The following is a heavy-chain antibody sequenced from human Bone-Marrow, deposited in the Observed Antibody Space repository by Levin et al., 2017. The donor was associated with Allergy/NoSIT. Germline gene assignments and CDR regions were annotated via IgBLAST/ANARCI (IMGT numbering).Heavy chain of an antibody. CDR1: GGSFSGYY. V-gene: IGHV4-34*01. J-gene: IGHJ4*02. CDR3: ARARRGSNFDY. D-gene: IGHD3-16*01. CDR2: INHSGST. Sequence: SETLSLTCAVYGGSFSGYYWSWIRQPPGKGLEWIGEINHSGSTNYNPSLKSRVTISVDTSKNQFSLKLSSVTAADTAVYYCARARRGSNFDYWGQGTLVTVSS.